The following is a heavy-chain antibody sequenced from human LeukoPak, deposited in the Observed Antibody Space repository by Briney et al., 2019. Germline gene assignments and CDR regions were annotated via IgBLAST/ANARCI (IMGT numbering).Heavy chain of an antibody. Sequence: PGGSLRLSCAASGFTFSGSAMNWVRQAPGKGLEWVGRIRSKANSYATAYAATVKGIFTISRDDSKNTAYLQMNSLKTEDTAVYYCTSTSKGYWGQGTLVTVRS. CDR2: IRSKANSYAT. V-gene: IGHV3-73*01. J-gene: IGHJ4*02. CDR3: TSTSKGY. CDR1: GFTFSGSA.